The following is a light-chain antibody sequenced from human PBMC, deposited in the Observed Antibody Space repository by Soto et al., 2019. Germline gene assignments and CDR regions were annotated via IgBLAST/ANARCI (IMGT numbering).Light chain of an antibody. CDR2: GAS. Sequence: EIFLTQSPGTLSLSPGERATLSCRASQSVSSTYLVWYQQKPGQAPGLLIYGASSRATGIPDRFSGSGSGTDFTLTISTVETEDFAVYYCHHYGGSPPYTFGQGTKLEIK. CDR3: HHYGGSPPYT. V-gene: IGKV3-20*01. CDR1: QSVSSTY. J-gene: IGKJ2*01.